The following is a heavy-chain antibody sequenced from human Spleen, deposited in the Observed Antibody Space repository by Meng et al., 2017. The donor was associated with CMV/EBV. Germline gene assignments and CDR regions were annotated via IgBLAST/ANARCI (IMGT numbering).Heavy chain of an antibody. CDR2: INHSGST. V-gene: IGHV4-34*01. CDR3: ARGGGGNSGY. J-gene: IGHJ4*02. Sequence: GSLRLSCAVYGGSFSGYYWSWIRQPPGKGLEWIGEINHSGSTNYNPSLKSRVTISVDTSKNQFSLKLSSVTAADTAVYYCARGGGGNSGYWGQGMLVTVSS. CDR1: GGSFSGYY. D-gene: IGHD4-23*01.